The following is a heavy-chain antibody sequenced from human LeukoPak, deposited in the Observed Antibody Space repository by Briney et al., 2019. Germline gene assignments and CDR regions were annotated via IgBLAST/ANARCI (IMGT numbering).Heavy chain of an antibody. Sequence: GGSLRLSCAASGCTFSSYSMNWVRQAPGKGLEWVSSISSSSSYIYYADSVKGRFTISRDNAKNSLYLQMNSLRAEDTAVYYCARESWDIVVVPAALDYWGQGTLVTVSS. CDR2: ISSSSSYI. J-gene: IGHJ4*02. V-gene: IGHV3-21*01. D-gene: IGHD2-2*01. CDR1: GCTFSSYS. CDR3: ARESWDIVVVPAALDY.